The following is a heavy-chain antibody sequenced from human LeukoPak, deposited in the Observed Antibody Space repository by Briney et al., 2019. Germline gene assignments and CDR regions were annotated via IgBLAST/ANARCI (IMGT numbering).Heavy chain of an antibody. CDR1: GYTFTSYG. CDR2: INPSGGST. D-gene: IGHD2-2*01. CDR3: ARVGQGYCSSTSCYDWFDP. V-gene: IGHV1-46*01. J-gene: IGHJ5*02. Sequence: GASVKVSCKASGYTFTSYGISWVRQAPGQGLEWMGIINPSGGSTSYAQKFQGRVTMTRDTSTSTVYMELSSLRSEDTAVYYCARVGQGYCSSTSCYDWFDPWGQGTLVTVSS.